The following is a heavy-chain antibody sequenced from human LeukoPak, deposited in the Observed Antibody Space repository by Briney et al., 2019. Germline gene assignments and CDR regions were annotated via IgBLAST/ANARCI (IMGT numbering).Heavy chain of an antibody. D-gene: IGHD3-22*01. CDR2: IYYSGST. J-gene: IGHJ4*02. Sequence: SETLSLTCTVSGGSISSYYWSWIRQPPGKGLEWIGYIYYSGSTNYNPSLKSRVTISVDTSKNQFSLKLSSVTAADTAVYYCARHLGSSGYLDYWGQGTLVTVSS. CDR3: ARHLGSSGYLDY. CDR1: GGSISSYY. V-gene: IGHV4-59*08.